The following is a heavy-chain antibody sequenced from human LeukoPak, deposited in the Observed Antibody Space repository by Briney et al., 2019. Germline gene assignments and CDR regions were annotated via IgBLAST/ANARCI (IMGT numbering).Heavy chain of an antibody. D-gene: IGHD6-13*01. CDR3: AEGGQQTWFDP. CDR1: GGTFSSYA. Sequence: GASVKVSCEASGGTFSSYAISWVRQAPGQGLEWMGGIIPIFGTANYAQKFQGRVTITADESTSTAYMELSSLRSEDTAVYYCAEGGQQTWFDPWGQGTLVTVSS. V-gene: IGHV1-69*13. CDR2: IIPIFGTA. J-gene: IGHJ5*02.